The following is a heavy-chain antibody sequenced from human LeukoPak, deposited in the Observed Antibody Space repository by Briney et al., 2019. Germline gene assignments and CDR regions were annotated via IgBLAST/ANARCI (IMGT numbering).Heavy chain of an antibody. CDR3: ARAPGIAAAHNWFDP. CDR1: GGSISSYY. Sequence: PSETLSLTCTVAGGSISSYYWSWIRQPAGKGLEWIGRIYTSGSTNYNPSLKSRVTMSVDTSKNQFSLKLSSVTAADTAVYYCARAPGIAAAHNWFDPWGQGTLVTVSS. V-gene: IGHV4-4*07. CDR2: IYTSGST. J-gene: IGHJ5*02. D-gene: IGHD6-13*01.